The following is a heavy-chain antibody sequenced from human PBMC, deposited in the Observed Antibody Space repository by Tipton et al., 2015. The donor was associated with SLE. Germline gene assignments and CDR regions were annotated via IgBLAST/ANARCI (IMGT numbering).Heavy chain of an antibody. CDR1: GGSMNIGVLY. J-gene: IGHJ2*01. Sequence: TLSLTCTVSGGSMNIGVLYWGWIRQHPGKGLGWIGYISYSGSTHDSPSLKSRITISVDTSKNQFSLKLNSLTAADTAIYYCARQVGLGRWYFDLWGRGALVTVSS. CDR2: ISYSGST. CDR3: ARQVGLGRWYFDL. D-gene: IGHD1-26*01. V-gene: IGHV4-31*03.